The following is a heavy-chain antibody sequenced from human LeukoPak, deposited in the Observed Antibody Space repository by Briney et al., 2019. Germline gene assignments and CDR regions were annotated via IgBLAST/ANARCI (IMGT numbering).Heavy chain of an antibody. CDR2: IYTSGST. Sequence: SETLSLTCTVSGGSISSGSYYWSWIRQPAGKGLEGIGRIYTSGSTNYNPPLKSRVTISVDTSKNQFSLKLRSVTAADTAVYYCARSSTSWGSFDYWGQGTLVTVSS. CDR3: ARSSTSWGSFDY. J-gene: IGHJ4*02. CDR1: GGSISSGSYY. D-gene: IGHD2-2*01. V-gene: IGHV4-61*02.